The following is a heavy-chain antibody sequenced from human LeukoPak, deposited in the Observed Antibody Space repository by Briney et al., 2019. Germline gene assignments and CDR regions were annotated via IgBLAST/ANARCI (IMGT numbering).Heavy chain of an antibody. V-gene: IGHV2-70*01. CDR1: GLSLTTDGMC. J-gene: IGHJ6*02. CDR3: ARVQYYRNGGYSHPLGFYSGMDV. D-gene: IGHD2-15*01. Sequence: SGPALVQPTETLTLTCTFSGLSLTTDGMCLSLIRQSPGKALGWLALIGWDDDRYYTDSLTAWLSTPKDTSTSQVVLTMTNVDPVDTGTYYCARVQYYRNGGYSHPLGFYSGMDVWGQGTTVTVSS. CDR2: IGWDDDR.